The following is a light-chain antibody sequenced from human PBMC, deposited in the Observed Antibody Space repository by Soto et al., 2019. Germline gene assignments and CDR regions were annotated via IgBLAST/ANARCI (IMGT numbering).Light chain of an antibody. CDR3: LLSYSGARPYV. V-gene: IGLV7-46*01. J-gene: IGLJ1*01. CDR1: TGAVTSGHY. CDR2: DTS. Sequence: QAVVTQEPSLTVSPGGTVTLTCGSSTGAVTSGHYPYWFQQKPGQAPRTLIYDTSNNHSWTPARFSGSLLGGKAALTLSGAQPEDEAEYYCLLSYSGARPYVFGTGTKLTVL.